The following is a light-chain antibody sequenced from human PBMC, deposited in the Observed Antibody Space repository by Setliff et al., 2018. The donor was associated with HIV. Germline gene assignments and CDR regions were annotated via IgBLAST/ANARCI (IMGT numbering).Light chain of an antibody. Sequence: QSALTQPASVSGSPGQSITISCTGTSSDVGGYNYVSWYQQHPGKAPKLIIYEVRNRPSGVSNRFSGSKSGNTASLTISGLQAEDEADYYYSSYAITNTLPFGTGTKVTV. J-gene: IGLJ1*01. CDR2: EVR. V-gene: IGLV2-14*01. CDR1: SSDVGGYNY. CDR3: SSYAITNTLP.